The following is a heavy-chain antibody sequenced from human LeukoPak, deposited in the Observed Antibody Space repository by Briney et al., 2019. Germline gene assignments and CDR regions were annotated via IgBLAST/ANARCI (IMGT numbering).Heavy chain of an antibody. CDR1: GYTFTSHG. CDR2: ISSYNGNT. Sequence: APVKVSCKASGYTFTSHGLSWVRQAPGQGLEWMGWISSYNGNTNYAQKVQGRVTMTTDTSTSTAYMGLRSLRSDDTAVYYCARNYYGSGSYSNDYWGQGTLVTVSS. D-gene: IGHD3-10*01. CDR3: ARNYYGSGSYSNDY. V-gene: IGHV1-18*01. J-gene: IGHJ4*02.